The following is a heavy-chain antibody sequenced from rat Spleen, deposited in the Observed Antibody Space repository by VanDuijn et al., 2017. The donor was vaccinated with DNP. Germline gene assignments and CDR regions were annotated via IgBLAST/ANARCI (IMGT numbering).Heavy chain of an antibody. V-gene: IGHV5-27*01. J-gene: IGHJ3*01. Sequence: EVQLVESDGGLVQPGRSLKLSCAVSGFTFSDYYMAWVRQTPTKGLECVASINIGSGDTYYRDSVKGRFSLSRDNAKSTLYLQMDSLRSEDTATYYCTTDSGYWFAYWGQGTLVTVSS. D-gene: IGHD4-3*01. CDR3: TTDSGYWFAY. CDR2: INIGSGDT. CDR1: GFTFSDYY.